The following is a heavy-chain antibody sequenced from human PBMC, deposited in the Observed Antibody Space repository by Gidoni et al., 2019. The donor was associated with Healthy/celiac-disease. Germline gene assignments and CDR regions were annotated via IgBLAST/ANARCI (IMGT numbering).Heavy chain of an antibody. CDR1: GFTFSSYG. J-gene: IGHJ4*02. Sequence: QVQLVESGGGVVQPGRSLRLSCAASGFTFSSYGMHWVRQAPGKGLEWVAVISYDGSNKYYADSVKGRFTISRDNSKNTLYLQMNSLRAEDTAVYYCAKLMRVLVPAAPPDYWGQGTLVTVSS. D-gene: IGHD2-2*01. CDR2: ISYDGSNK. V-gene: IGHV3-30*18. CDR3: AKLMRVLVPAAPPDY.